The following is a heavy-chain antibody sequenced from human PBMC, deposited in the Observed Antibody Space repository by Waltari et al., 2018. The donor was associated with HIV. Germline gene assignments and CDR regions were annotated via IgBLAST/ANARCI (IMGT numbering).Heavy chain of an antibody. D-gene: IGHD2-8*01. CDR2: IYYRGST. Sequence: QLQLQESGPGLVKPSETLSLTCTVSGGSISSSSHYWGWIPQPPGKGLEWIGSIYYRGSTYYNPSLKSRVTISVDTSKNQFSLKLSSVTAADTAVYYCARHPRTNLDYGDYWGQGTLVTVSS. CDR3: ARHPRTNLDYGDY. V-gene: IGHV4-39*01. CDR1: GGSISSSSHY. J-gene: IGHJ4*02.